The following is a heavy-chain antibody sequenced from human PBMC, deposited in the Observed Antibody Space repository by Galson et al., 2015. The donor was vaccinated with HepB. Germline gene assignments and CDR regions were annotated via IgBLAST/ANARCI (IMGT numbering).Heavy chain of an antibody. Sequence: SVKVSCKASGYTFTSYGISWVRQAPGQRLEWMGWISAYNGNTNYAQKLQGRVTMTTDTSTSTAYMELRSLRSDDTAVYYCARSSSSSWYNYGMDVWGQGTTVTVSS. V-gene: IGHV1-18*01. CDR1: GYTFTSYG. CDR3: ARSSSSSWYNYGMDV. J-gene: IGHJ6*02. CDR2: ISAYNGNT. D-gene: IGHD6-13*01.